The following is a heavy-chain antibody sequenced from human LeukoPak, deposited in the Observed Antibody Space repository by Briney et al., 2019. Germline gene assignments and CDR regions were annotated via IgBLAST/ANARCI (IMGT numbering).Heavy chain of an antibody. CDR2: ISGSGGST. CDR1: GFTFSSYA. J-gene: IGHJ4*02. Sequence: PGGSLRLSCAASGFTFSSYAMSWVRQAPGKGLEWVSAISGSGGSTYYADAVKGRFTISRDNARNTVYLQMNSLRSEDTGVYYCVRAVAGNRFDYWGQGTLVTVSS. CDR3: VRAVAGNRFDY. V-gene: IGHV3-23*01. D-gene: IGHD6-19*01.